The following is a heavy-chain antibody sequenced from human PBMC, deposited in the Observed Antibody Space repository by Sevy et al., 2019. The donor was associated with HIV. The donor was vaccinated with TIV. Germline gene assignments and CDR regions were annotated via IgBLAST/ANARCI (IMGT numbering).Heavy chain of an antibody. V-gene: IGHV1-18*01. D-gene: IGHD5-12*01. CDR3: AAYSGYGGIGY. J-gene: IGHJ4*02. CDR2: ISAYNGNT. CDR1: GYTFTSYG. Sequence: ASVKVSCNASGYTFTSYGISCVRQAPGQGLEWMGWISAYNGNTNYAQKLQGRVTMTTDTSTSTAYMELRSLRSDDTAVYYCAAYSGYGGIGYWGQGTLVTVSS.